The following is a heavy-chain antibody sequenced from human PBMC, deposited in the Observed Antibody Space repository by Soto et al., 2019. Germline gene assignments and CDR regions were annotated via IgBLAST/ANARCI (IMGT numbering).Heavy chain of an antibody. D-gene: IGHD5-18*01. CDR1: GFTFSSYW. CDR2: IKQDGSEK. Sequence: PGGSLRLSCAASGFTFSSYWMSWVRQAPGKGLEWVANIKQDGSEKYYVDSVKGRFTISRDNAKNSLYLQMNSLRAEDTAVYYCARGVVDTAMVNRMSYYYYMDVWGKGTTVTVSS. J-gene: IGHJ6*03. CDR3: ARGVVDTAMVNRMSYYYYMDV. V-gene: IGHV3-7*01.